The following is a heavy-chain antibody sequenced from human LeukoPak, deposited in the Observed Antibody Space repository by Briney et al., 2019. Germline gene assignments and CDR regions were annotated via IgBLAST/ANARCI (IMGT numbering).Heavy chain of an antibody. J-gene: IGHJ5*02. CDR3: AREGAPNYDFWSGYEFDP. CDR2: ISAYNGDT. CDR1: GFTFTNYG. V-gene: IGHV1-18*01. Sequence: ASVKVSCKASGFTFTNYGISWVRQAPGQGLEWMAWISAYNGDTNYAQKLQGRVTLTTDTSTSTAYMELRSLRSEDTAVYYCAREGAPNYDFWSGYEFDPWGQGTLVTVSS. D-gene: IGHD3-3*01.